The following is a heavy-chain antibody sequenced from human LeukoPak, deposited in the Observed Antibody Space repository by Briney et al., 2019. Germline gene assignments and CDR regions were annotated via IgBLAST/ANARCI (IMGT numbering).Heavy chain of an antibody. CDR1: GGSFSGYY. CDR3: ARELVDYDFWSGYYPKYYFEY. D-gene: IGHD3-3*01. Sequence: PSETLSLTCAVYGGSFSGYYWSWIRQPPGKGLEWIGEINHSGSTNYNPSLKSRVTISVDTSKNQFSLKLSSVTAADTAVYYCARELVDYDFWSGYYPKYYFEYWGQGTLVTVSS. V-gene: IGHV4-34*01. J-gene: IGHJ4*02. CDR2: INHSGST.